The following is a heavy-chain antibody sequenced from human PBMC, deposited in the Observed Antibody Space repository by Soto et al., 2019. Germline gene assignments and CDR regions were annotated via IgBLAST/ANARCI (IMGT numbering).Heavy chain of an antibody. CDR1: GFTFSSYS. D-gene: IGHD5-18*01. CDR2: ISSSSSYI. V-gene: IGHV3-21*01. J-gene: IGHJ6*02. Sequence: GGSLRLSCAASGFTFSSYSMNWVRQAPGKGLEWVSSISSSSSYIYYAGSVKGRFTISRDNAKNSLYLQMNSLRAEDTAVYYCARGGYSYGNHMDVWGQGTTVTVS. CDR3: ARGGYSYGNHMDV.